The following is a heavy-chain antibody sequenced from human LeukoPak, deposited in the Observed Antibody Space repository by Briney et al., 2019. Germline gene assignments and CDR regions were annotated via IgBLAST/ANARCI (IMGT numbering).Heavy chain of an antibody. CDR3: AKDRYSYAFEYSDS. CDR2: IKQDGSEK. D-gene: IGHD5-18*01. CDR1: GFTFSSYW. Sequence: PGGSLRLSCAASGFTFSSYWTSWVRQAPGKGLEWVANIKQDGSEKYYVDSVKGRFTISRDNAKNTLPLQVSSLRTEDTAVYYCAKDRYSYAFEYSDSWGQGTLVTVSS. V-gene: IGHV3-7*01. J-gene: IGHJ4*02.